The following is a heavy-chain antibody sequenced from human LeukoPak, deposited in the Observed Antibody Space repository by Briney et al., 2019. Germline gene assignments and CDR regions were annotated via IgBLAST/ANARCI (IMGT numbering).Heavy chain of an antibody. CDR1: GFTFSSYD. CDR3: AGVSHGGWLYDY. J-gene: IGHJ4*02. CDR2: IGTAGDT. V-gene: IGHV3-13*01. D-gene: IGHD6-19*01. Sequence: GGSLRLSCAASGFTFSSYDMHWVRQATGKGLEWVSAIGTAGDTYYPGSVKGRFTISRENAKNSLYLQMNSLRAGDTPVYYCAGVSHGGWLYDYWGQGTLVTVSS.